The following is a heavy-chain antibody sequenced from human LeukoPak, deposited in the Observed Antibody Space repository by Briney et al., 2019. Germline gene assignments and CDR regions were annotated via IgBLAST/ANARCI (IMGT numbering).Heavy chain of an antibody. CDR1: GFTFSNYW. CDR2: IKSDGSST. D-gene: IGHD6-6*01. CDR3: ARDEYSSSYMDV. Sequence: GGSLRLSCAASGFTFSNYWMHWVRQAPGKGLGWVSRIKSDGSSTNYADSEKGGFTISKDHAQTTLYLQMNSLRAEDTGVYYCARDEYSSSYMDVWGKGTTVTVSS. V-gene: IGHV3-74*01. J-gene: IGHJ6*03.